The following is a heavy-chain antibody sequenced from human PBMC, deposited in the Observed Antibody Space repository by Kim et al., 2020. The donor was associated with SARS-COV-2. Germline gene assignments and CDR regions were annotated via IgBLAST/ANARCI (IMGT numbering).Heavy chain of an antibody. CDR1: GFTFSSYG. V-gene: IGHV3-33*05. Sequence: GGSLRPSCAASGFTFSSYGMHWVRQAPGKGLEWVAVISYDGSNKYYADSVKGRFTISRDNSKNTLYPQMNSLRAEDTAVYYCASRDEDDYWGQGTLVTAS. J-gene: IGHJ4*02. CDR2: ISYDGSNK. CDR3: ASRDEDDY.